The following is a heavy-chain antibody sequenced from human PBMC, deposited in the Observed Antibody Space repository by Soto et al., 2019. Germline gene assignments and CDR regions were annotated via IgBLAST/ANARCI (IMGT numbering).Heavy chain of an antibody. D-gene: IGHD3-10*01. J-gene: IGHJ4*02. CDR1: GFTVSSNY. CDR2: IYSGGST. V-gene: IGHV3-66*04. Sequence: EVQLVESGGGLVQTGGSLRLSCAASGFTVSSNYMYWVRQAPGKGLECVSIIYSGGSTDHADSVKGRFTISRDNSKNTLYLQMNSLRAEDTAVYYCARRHYYGSDWGQGTLVTVSS. CDR3: ARRHYYGSD.